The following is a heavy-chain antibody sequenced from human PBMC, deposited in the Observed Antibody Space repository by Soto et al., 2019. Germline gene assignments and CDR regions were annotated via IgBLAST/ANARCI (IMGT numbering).Heavy chain of an antibody. D-gene: IGHD4-17*01. CDR1: GYTFTSYA. V-gene: IGHV1-3*01. CDR2: INAGNGNT. J-gene: IGHJ6*03. Sequence: ASVKVSCKASGYTFTSYAMHWVRQAPGQRLEWMGWINAGNGNTKYSQKFQGRVTITRDTSASTAYMELSSLRSEDTAVYYCARGHAVDYGDYWSYYYYMDVWGKGTTVTVSS. CDR3: ARGHAVDYGDYWSYYYYMDV.